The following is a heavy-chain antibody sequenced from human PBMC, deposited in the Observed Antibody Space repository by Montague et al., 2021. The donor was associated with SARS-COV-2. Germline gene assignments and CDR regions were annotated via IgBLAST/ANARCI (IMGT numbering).Heavy chain of an antibody. CDR2: VYNCGST. D-gene: IGHD5-24*01. Sequence: SETLSLTCTVSGGSISSYYWSWIRQPPGKGLEWIGNVYNCGSTTYNHSXXRPVPITVDTSTNQFSLKLSSVTAAATAVYYCARGDVELATIKSGGPFYHFDYWGQGTLVTVSS. CDR3: ARGDVELATIKSGGPFYHFDY. J-gene: IGHJ4*02. CDR1: GGSISSYY. V-gene: IGHV4-59*13.